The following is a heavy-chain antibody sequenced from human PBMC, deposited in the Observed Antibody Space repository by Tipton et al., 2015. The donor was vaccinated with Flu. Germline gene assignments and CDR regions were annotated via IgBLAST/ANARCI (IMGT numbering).Heavy chain of an antibody. CDR3: AREVGWFDP. CDR2: IYYSGST. J-gene: IGHJ5*02. Sequence: TLSLTCTVSGGSISSSSYYWGWIRQPPGKGLEWIGSIYYSGSTYYNPSLKSRVTISVDTSKNQFSLKLSSVTAADTAAYYCAREVGWFDPWGQGTLVTVSS. V-gene: IGHV4-39*07. CDR1: GGSISSSSYY.